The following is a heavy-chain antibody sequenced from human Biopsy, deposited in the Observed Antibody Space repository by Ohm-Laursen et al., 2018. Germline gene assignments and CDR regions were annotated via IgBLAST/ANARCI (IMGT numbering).Heavy chain of an antibody. CDR1: GYTFTSYE. Sequence: ASVKVSCKTSGYTFTSYEINWVRQATGQGLEWMGWMNPDSGNTGYAQNFQGRVTMTRNTSISTAYMELNSLRSEDTAVYFCARDRIELEATPTNADYYYFGMDVWGQGTTVTVS. CDR3: ARDRIELEATPTNADYYYFGMDV. D-gene: IGHD1-26*01. J-gene: IGHJ6*02. CDR2: MNPDSGNT. V-gene: IGHV1-8*01.